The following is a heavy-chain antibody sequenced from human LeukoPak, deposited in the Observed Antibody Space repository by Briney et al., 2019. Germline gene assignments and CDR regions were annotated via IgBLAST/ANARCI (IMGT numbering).Heavy chain of an antibody. CDR2: ISSSSSIK. D-gene: IGHD1-1*01. J-gene: IGHJ6*02. CDR1: GFTFSSYS. CDR3: ARYTPEGTGTFWNYYYGMDV. Sequence: GGSLRLSCAASGFTFSSYSMNWVRQAPGKGLEWVSYISSSSSIKYNADSVKGRFTISRDNAKNSLYLQMNSPRAEDTAVYYCARYTPEGTGTFWNYYYGMDVWGQGTTVTVSS. V-gene: IGHV3-48*01.